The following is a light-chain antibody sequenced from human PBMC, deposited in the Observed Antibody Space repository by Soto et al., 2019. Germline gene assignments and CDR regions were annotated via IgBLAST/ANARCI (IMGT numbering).Light chain of an antibody. V-gene: IGKV3-11*01. CDR1: QSVSSY. Sequence: DIVLTQSPATLSLSPGERATLSCRASQSVSSYLAWYQQKPGQAPRLLIYDASNRATGIPARFSGSGSGTDFTLTISSLEPEDCAVYYCRQRSNWPPLTFGGGTKVEIK. CDR3: RQRSNWPPLT. J-gene: IGKJ4*01. CDR2: DAS.